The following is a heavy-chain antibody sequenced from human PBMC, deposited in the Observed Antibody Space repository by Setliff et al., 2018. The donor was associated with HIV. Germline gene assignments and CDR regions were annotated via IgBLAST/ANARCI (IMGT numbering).Heavy chain of an antibody. CDR1: GYAFTSYH. Sequence: GASVKVSCKTSGYAFTSYHIHWVRQAPGQGLEWMGKIFVGDSTSHYAQKFQGRVTLTSDTSTNTVYMGLSSLRSEDTAGYYCAREGPKTYYFDYWGQGTQVTVSS. J-gene: IGHJ4*02. V-gene: IGHV1-46*01. CDR3: AREGPKTYYFDY. CDR2: IFVGDSTS.